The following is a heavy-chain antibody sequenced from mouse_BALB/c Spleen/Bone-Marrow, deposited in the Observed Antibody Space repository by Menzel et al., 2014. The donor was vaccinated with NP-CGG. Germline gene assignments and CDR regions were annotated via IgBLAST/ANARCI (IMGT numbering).Heavy chain of an antibody. D-gene: IGHD2-3*01. J-gene: IGHJ2*01. CDR1: GYTFTAHV. Sequence: LVESGPEQVKPGASVKMSCKASGYTFTAHVMHWVKQKPGQGLEWIGYINPYNDGTNYNEKFKGKATLTSDISSSTANMELSSLTSEDSAVYYCAREGWLLRFDYWGQGTTLTVSS. CDR2: INPYNDGT. CDR3: AREGWLLRFDY. V-gene: IGHV1-14*01.